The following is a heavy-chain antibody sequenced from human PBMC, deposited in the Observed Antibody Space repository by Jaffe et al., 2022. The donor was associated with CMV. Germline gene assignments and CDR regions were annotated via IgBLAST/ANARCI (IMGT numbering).Heavy chain of an antibody. CDR2: ISYSGST. Sequence: QLQLQESGPGLVKPSETLSLTCTVSGGSISSSNYYWGWIRQPPGKGLEWIGGISYSGSTYYNPSLRSRVTISVDTSKNHFSLKLNSVTAADTAVYYCARPGIAGRTGYFDYWGQGALVTVSS. V-gene: IGHV4-39*02. D-gene: IGHD6-6*01. CDR1: GGSISSSNYY. J-gene: IGHJ4*02. CDR3: ARPGIAGRTGYFDY.